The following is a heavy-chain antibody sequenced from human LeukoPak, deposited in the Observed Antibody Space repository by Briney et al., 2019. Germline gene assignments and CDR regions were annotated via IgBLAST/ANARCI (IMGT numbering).Heavy chain of an antibody. CDR1: GYTLTELS. CDR3: ATRRFGELLLGY. D-gene: IGHD3-10*01. V-gene: IGHV1-24*01. Sequence: ASVKASCKVSGYTLTELSMHWVRQAPGKGLEWMGGFDPEDGETIYAQKFQGRVTMTEDTSTDTAYMELSSLRSEDTAVYYCATRRFGELLLGYWGQGTLVTVSS. CDR2: FDPEDGET. J-gene: IGHJ4*02.